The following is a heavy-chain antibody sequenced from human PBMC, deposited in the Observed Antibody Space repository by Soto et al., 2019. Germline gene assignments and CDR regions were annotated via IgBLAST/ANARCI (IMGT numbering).Heavy chain of an antibody. D-gene: IGHD2-2*01. Sequence: ASVKVSCKASGGTFSSYAISWVRQAPGQGLEWMGWISAYNGNTNYAQKLQGRVTMTTDTSTSTAYMELRSLRSDDTVVYYCAREGYCISTSCYVDYYYYYGMDVWGQGTTVTVSS. J-gene: IGHJ6*02. CDR3: AREGYCISTSCYVDYYYYYGMDV. CDR1: GGTFSSYA. CDR2: ISAYNGNT. V-gene: IGHV1-18*01.